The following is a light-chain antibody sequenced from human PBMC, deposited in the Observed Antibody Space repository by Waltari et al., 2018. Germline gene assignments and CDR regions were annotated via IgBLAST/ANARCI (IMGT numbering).Light chain of an antibody. Sequence: QSVLTQPPSVSGAPGQTVTISFTGSSSNIWAGYAVHLYQQLPGTAPKLLIYTNENRPSGVPDRFSGSKFGTSASLTITGLQAEDEAEYYCQTSDSSLSLFVFGTGTMVTVL. J-gene: IGLJ1*01. CDR3: QTSDSSLSLFV. CDR2: TNE. CDR1: SSNIWAGYA. V-gene: IGLV1-40*01.